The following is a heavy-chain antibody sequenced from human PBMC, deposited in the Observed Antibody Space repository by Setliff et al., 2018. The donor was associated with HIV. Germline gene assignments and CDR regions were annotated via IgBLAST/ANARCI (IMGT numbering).Heavy chain of an antibody. D-gene: IGHD3-16*02. CDR3: ARTRPYYVWGSYRVKGPTLDAFDI. J-gene: IGHJ3*02. V-gene: IGHV1-69*05. Sequence: SVKVSCKASGCTFSSYAISWVRQAPGQGLEWMGGIIPIFGTANYAQKFQGRVTITTDESTSTAYMELSSLRSEDTAVYYCARTRPYYVWGSYRVKGPTLDAFDIWGQGTMVTVSS. CDR1: GCTFSSYA. CDR2: IIPIFGTA.